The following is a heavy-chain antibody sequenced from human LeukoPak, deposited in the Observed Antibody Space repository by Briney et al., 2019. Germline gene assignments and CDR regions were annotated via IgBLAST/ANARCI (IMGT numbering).Heavy chain of an antibody. D-gene: IGHD3-10*01. Sequence: SQTLSLTCAISGDSVSSNSAAWNWIRQSPSRGLEWLGRTYYRSKWYNDYAVSVNSRITINPDTSKNQFSLKLISVTAADTALYYCAREGPHGSGIYYNPLDYWGQGALVIVSS. CDR1: GDSVSSNSAA. J-gene: IGHJ4*02. CDR3: AREGPHGSGIYYNPLDY. V-gene: IGHV6-1*01. CDR2: TYYRSKWYN.